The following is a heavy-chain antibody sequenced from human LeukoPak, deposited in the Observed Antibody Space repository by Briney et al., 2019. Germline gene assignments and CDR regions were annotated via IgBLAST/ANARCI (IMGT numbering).Heavy chain of an antibody. D-gene: IGHD5-18*01. CDR3: ARDLSGVTGYTYGRGIDY. CDR2: IKQDGSEK. CDR1: GFTFSSYW. J-gene: IGHJ4*02. Sequence: GGSLRXSCAASGFTFSSYWMSWVRQAPGKGLEWVANIKQDGSEKYYVDSVKGRFTISRDNAKNSLYLQMNSLRAEDTAVYYCARDLSGVTGYTYGRGIDYWGQGTLVTVSS. V-gene: IGHV3-7*01.